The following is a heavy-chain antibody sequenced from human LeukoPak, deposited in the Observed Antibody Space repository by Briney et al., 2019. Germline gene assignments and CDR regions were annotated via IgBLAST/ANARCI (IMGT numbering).Heavy chain of an antibody. J-gene: IGHJ4*02. D-gene: IGHD1-26*01. CDR1: GFTFSSYA. CDR3: AKKSGIVGGYHDY. CDR2: ISGSGGST. V-gene: IGHV3-23*01. Sequence: GGSLRLSCAASGFTFSSYAMSWVRQAPGKGLEWVSVISGSGGSTYYADSVKGRFTISRDNSKNTLYLQMNSLRADDTAAYYCAKKSGIVGGYHDYWGQGTLVTVSS.